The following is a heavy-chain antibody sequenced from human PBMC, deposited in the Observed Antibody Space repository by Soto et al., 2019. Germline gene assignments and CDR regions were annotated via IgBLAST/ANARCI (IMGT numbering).Heavy chain of an antibody. V-gene: IGHV1-3*01. Sequence: QVPLVQSGAEVKKPGASVKVSCKASGYTFTSYAMHWVRQAPGQRLEWMGWINAGNGNTKYSQKFQGRVTITRDTSASTAYMELSSLRSEDTAVYYCARDQKGDYSLYYGMDVWGQGTTVTVSS. CDR1: GYTFTSYA. D-gene: IGHD4-17*01. CDR3: ARDQKGDYSLYYGMDV. CDR2: INAGNGNT. J-gene: IGHJ6*02.